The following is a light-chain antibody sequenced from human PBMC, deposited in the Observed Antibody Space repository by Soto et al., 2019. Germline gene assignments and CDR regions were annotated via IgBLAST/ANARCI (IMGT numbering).Light chain of an antibody. CDR1: SSDVGGYNY. V-gene: IGLV2-14*01. J-gene: IGLJ1*01. CDR2: EVS. CDR3: AAWDDSLNGLYV. Sequence: QSALSQPASVSGSPGQSVTISCTGTSSDVGGYNYVSWYQQHPGKAPKLMIYEVSNRPSGVSNRFSGSKSGNTASLTISGLQAEDEADYYCAAWDDSLNGLYVFGTGTKVTV.